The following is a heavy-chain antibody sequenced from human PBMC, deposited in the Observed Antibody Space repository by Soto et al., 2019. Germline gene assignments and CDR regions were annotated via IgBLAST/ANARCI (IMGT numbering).Heavy chain of an antibody. CDR1: RATFTSYY. J-gene: IGHJ5*02. CDR2: INPHGGST. D-gene: IGHD1-26*01. V-gene: IGHV1-46*01. Sequence: ASVKVSCKAPRATFTSYYINWVRQAPGQGLEWMGVINPHGGSTAYAQKFKGRVTLTRDTSASTVYMEVSSLTSEDTAMYHCARSSGGNFGIIIEGTNWFDPWGQGTLVTVSS. CDR3: ARSSGGNFGIIIEGTNWFDP.